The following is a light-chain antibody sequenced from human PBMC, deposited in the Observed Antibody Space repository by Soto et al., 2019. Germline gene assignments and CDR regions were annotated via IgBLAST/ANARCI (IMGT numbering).Light chain of an antibody. J-gene: IGKJ4*01. Sequence: DIQLTQSPLSLSASVGDRVTITCQASQGVGKLLNWFQQKSGEAPKLLIYDASHLESGVPVRFSGSGSGAAFTLTISSLQPEDFATYYCQQYDSPPPTFGGGTKVDMK. CDR3: QQYDSPPPT. V-gene: IGKV1-33*01. CDR2: DAS. CDR1: QGVGKL.